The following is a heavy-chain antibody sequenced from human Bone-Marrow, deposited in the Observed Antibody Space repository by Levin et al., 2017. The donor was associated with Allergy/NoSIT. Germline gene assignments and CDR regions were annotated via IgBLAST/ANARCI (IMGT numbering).Heavy chain of an antibody. Sequence: LSLTCAASGFTFSSYGMHWVRQAPGKGLEWVAVIWYDGSNKYYADSVKGRFTISRDNSKNTLYLQMNSLRAEDTAVYYCARDQCSGGSCYSFDIWGQGTMVTVSS. V-gene: IGHV3-33*01. J-gene: IGHJ3*02. CDR3: ARDQCSGGSCYSFDI. D-gene: IGHD2-15*01. CDR1: GFTFSSYG. CDR2: IWYDGSNK.